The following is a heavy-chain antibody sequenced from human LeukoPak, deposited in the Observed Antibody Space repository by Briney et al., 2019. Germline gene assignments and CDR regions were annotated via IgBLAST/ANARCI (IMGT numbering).Heavy chain of an antibody. J-gene: IGHJ4*02. CDR2: IYYSGST. CDR1: GGSISSSSYY. CDR3: ASRRTYYYDSSVYKKIDY. V-gene: IGHV4-39*01. Sequence: SETLSLTCTVSGGSISSSSYYWGWIRHPPGKGLEWIGSIYYSGSTCYNPSLKSRVTISVDTSKNQFSLKLSSVTAADTAVYYCASRRTYYYDSSVYKKIDYWGQGTLVTVSS. D-gene: IGHD3-22*01.